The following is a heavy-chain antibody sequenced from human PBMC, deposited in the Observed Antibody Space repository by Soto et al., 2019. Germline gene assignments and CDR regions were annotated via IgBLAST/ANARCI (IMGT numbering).Heavy chain of an antibody. D-gene: IGHD3-10*01. CDR1: GYTFTSYG. CDR2: ISAYNGNT. V-gene: IGHV1-18*01. Sequence: QVQLVQSGAEVKKPGASVKVSCKASGYTFTSYGISWVRQAPGQGLEWMGWISAYNGNTNYAQKLQGRVTMTTDTSTSTAYMELRSLRSDYTAVYYCARDPFYYGSGSSNWFDPWGQGTLVTVSS. J-gene: IGHJ5*02. CDR3: ARDPFYYGSGSSNWFDP.